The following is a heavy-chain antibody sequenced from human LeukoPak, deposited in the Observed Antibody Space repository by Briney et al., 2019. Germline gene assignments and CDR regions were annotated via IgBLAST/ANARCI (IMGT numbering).Heavy chain of an antibody. Sequence: ASVKVSCKASGYTFTSYYMHWVRQALGQGLEWMGIINPSGGSTSYAQKFQGRVTMTRDMSTSTVYMELSSLRSEDTAVYYCARVRNYYDSSGPLDYWGQGTLVTVSS. D-gene: IGHD3-22*01. J-gene: IGHJ4*02. CDR1: GYTFTSYY. V-gene: IGHV1-46*01. CDR3: ARVRNYYDSSGPLDY. CDR2: INPSGGST.